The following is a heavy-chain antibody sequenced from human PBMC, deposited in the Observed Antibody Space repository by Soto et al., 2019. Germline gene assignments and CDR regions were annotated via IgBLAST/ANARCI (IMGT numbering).Heavy chain of an antibody. D-gene: IGHD2-8*01. V-gene: IGHV1-2*04. CDR3: ARGHSTDCSSGVCTFFYNHAMDV. CDR2: INPKSGGT. J-gene: IGHJ6*02. CDR1: GYSFTDYH. Sequence: ASLTVSCKASGYSFTDYHIHWVRQAPGQGLEWLGRINPKSGGTSTAQKFQGWVTMTRDRSISTVYMELTRLRSDDTAVYFCARGHSTDCSSGVCTFFYNHAMDVWGQGTTVTVSS.